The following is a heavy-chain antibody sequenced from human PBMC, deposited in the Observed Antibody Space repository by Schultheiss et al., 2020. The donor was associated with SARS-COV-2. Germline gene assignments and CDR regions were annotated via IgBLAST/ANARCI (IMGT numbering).Heavy chain of an antibody. CDR1: GGSINSYC. CDR3: ASRVSDSSSWYYYYGMDV. Sequence: SETLSLTCTVSGGSINSYCWSWIRQPAGEGLEWIGRIYSSGSSSYNPSLKSRVTMSEDTSKNQFSLKLSSVTAADTAVYYCASRVSDSSSWYYYYGMDVWSQGTTVTVSS. CDR2: IYSSGSS. D-gene: IGHD6-13*01. V-gene: IGHV4-4*07. J-gene: IGHJ6*02.